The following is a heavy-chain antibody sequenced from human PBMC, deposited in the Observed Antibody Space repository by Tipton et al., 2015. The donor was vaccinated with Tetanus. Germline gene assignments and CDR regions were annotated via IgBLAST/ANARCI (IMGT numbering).Heavy chain of an antibody. Sequence: GLVKPSETLSLTWSVSGGSISSYFWSWIRQSPGQGLEWIGLIYYSGSTSYNPSLKSRVTISVDTSKNQLSLKLTSVTAADTAVYYCATMTPVDWYFDLWGRGTLVTVSS. CDR2: IYYSGST. CDR3: ATMTPVDWYFDL. V-gene: IGHV4-59*01. J-gene: IGHJ2*01. D-gene: IGHD4-23*01. CDR1: GGSISSYF.